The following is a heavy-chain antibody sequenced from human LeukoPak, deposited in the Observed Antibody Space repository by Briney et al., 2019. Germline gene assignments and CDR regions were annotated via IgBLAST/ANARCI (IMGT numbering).Heavy chain of an antibody. CDR2: INHSGST. CDR3: AREPVADHPYFDY. D-gene: IGHD6-19*01. CDR1: GGSFSGRY. J-gene: IGHJ4*02. V-gene: IGHV4-34*01. Sequence: PSETLSLTCAVYGGSFSGRYWSWIRQPPGKGLEWIGEINHSGSTNYNPSLKSRVTISVDTSKNQFSLKLSSVTAADTAVYYCAREPVADHPYFDYWGQGTLVTVSS.